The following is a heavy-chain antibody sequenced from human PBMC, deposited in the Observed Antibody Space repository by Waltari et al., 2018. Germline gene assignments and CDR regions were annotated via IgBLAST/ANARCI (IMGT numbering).Heavy chain of an antibody. CDR2: INAGNGNT. Sequence: QVQLVQSGAEVKKPGASVKVSCKASGYTFTSYAMHWVRQAPGQRLEWMGWINAGNGNTKDSQKFQGRVTITRDTSASTAYMELSSLRSEDTAVYYCARRYFDWFDPWGQGTLVTVSS. CDR1: GYTFTSYA. CDR3: ARRYFDWFDP. J-gene: IGHJ5*02. V-gene: IGHV1-3*01. D-gene: IGHD3-9*01.